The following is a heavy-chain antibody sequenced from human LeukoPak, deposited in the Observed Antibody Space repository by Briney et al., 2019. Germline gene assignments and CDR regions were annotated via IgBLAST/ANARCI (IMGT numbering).Heavy chain of an antibody. CDR2: IRYDGSNK. V-gene: IGHV3-30*02. CDR3: AKEAYYDILTGYSGPFDY. D-gene: IGHD3-9*01. J-gene: IGHJ4*02. Sequence: GGSLRLSCAASGFTFSSYGMHWVRQAPGKGLEWVAFIRYDGSNKYYADSVKGRFTISRDDSKNTLYLQMNSLRAEDTAVYYCAKEAYYDILTGYSGPFDYWGQGTLVTVSS. CDR1: GFTFSSYG.